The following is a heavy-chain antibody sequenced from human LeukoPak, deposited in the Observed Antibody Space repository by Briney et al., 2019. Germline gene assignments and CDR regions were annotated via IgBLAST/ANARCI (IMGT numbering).Heavy chain of an antibody. J-gene: IGHJ4*02. D-gene: IGHD2-2*02. Sequence: SGTLSLTCTVSGGSISSYYWSWIRQPPGKGLEWIGYIYYSGSTNYNPSLKSRVTISVDTSKNQFSLKLSSVTAADTAVYYCAREVVGCSSTSCYRLFDYWGQGTLVTVSS. CDR1: GGSISSYY. CDR2: IYYSGST. CDR3: AREVVGCSSTSCYRLFDY. V-gene: IGHV4-59*01.